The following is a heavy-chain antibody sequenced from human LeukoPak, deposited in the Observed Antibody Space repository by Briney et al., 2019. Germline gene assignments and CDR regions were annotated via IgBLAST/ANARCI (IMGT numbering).Heavy chain of an antibody. CDR1: GFTFSNYA. V-gene: IGHV3-23*01. J-gene: IGHJ4*02. D-gene: IGHD5-24*01. Sequence: GGSLRLSCAASGFTFSNYAMSWVRQAPGKGLEWVSGISSTGLSTYYADSVKGRFTISRDNSKNTLYLQMHTLRAEDTAVYYCAKDLEGDYWGQGTLVTVSS. CDR2: ISSTGLST. CDR3: AKDLEGDY.